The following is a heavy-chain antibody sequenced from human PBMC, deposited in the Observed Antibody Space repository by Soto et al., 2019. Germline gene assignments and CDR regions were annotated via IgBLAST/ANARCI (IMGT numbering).Heavy chain of an antibody. Sequence: ASVKVSCKTSGYTFYSYDITWVRQAPGRGLEWMGTTSAYNGDSVFAQNLQGRVTMTIDKSTATAYMDLKNLTSDDTAVYYCARARATVTTERALGYWGQGTLVTVSS. CDR3: ARARATVTTERALGY. CDR1: GYTFYSYD. D-gene: IGHD4-17*01. V-gene: IGHV1-18*01. J-gene: IGHJ4*02. CDR2: TSAYNGDS.